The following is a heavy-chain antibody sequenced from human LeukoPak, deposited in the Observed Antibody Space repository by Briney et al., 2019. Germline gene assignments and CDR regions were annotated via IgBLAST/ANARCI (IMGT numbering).Heavy chain of an antibody. Sequence: GGSLRLSCVASGFTFGKYWMSWVRQAPGKGLEWVANIKLDGSEKNYVDSVKGRFTISRDSTKNSLYLQMNSLRAEDTAVFYCARDQYDTWSRRGNFDSWGQGTLVIVSS. D-gene: IGHD3/OR15-3a*01. CDR3: ARDQYDTWSRRGNFDS. J-gene: IGHJ4*02. CDR1: GFTFGKYW. V-gene: IGHV3-7*03. CDR2: IKLDGSEK.